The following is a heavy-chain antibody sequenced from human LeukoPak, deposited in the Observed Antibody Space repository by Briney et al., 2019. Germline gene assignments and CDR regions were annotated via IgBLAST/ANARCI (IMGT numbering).Heavy chain of an antibody. CDR2: IYPGDSDT. CDR1: GYSFTSYW. CDR3: AIFDFLFGEIDNWFDP. D-gene: IGHD3/OR15-3a*01. V-gene: IGHV5-51*01. J-gene: IGHJ5*02. Sequence: GESLKISCKGSGYSFTSYWIGWVRQMPGKGLEWMGVIYPGDSDTRYSPSFQGRVTISADKSISTAYLQWSSLKASDTAMYYCAIFDFLFGEIDNWFDPWGQGTLVTVSS.